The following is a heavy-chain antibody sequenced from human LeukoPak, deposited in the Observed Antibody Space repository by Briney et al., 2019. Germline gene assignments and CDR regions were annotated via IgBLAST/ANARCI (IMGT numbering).Heavy chain of an antibody. CDR3: ARTRIAAYNWFDP. J-gene: IGHJ5*02. CDR2: IYSGGST. D-gene: IGHD6-25*01. Sequence: PGGSLRLSCAASGFTVSSNYMSWVRQAPGKGLEWVSVIYSGGSTYYADSVKGRFTISRDNSKNTLYLQMNSLRAEDTAVYYCARTRIAAYNWFDPWGQGTLVTVSS. CDR1: GFTVSSNY. V-gene: IGHV3-66*01.